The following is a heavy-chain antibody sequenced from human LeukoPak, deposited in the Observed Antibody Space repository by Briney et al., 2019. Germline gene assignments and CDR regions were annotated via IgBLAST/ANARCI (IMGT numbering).Heavy chain of an antibody. CDR3: ASYSSSSTFLDV. CDR1: GGSISSGGYS. Sequence: SQTLSLTCAVSGGSISSGGYSWSWIRQPPGKGLEWIGYIYHSGSTYYNPSLKSRVTISVDRSKNQFSLKLSSVTAAATAVYYCASYSSSSTFLDVWGQGTTGTVSS. J-gene: IGHJ6*02. V-gene: IGHV4-30-2*01. D-gene: IGHD6-6*01. CDR2: IYHSGST.